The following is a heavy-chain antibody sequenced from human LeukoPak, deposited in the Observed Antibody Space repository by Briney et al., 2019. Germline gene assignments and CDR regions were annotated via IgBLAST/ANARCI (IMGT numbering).Heavy chain of an antibody. CDR2: IYSGGST. J-gene: IGHJ5*02. D-gene: IGHD3-10*01. CDR3: ARETVTMVRGVRWFDP. CDR1: GFTVSSNY. V-gene: IGHV3-66*01. Sequence: GGSLRLSCAASGFTVSSNYMSWVRQAPGKRLEWVSVIYSGGSTYYADSVKGRFTISRNNSKNTLYLQMNSLRAEDTAVYYCARETVTMVRGVRWFDPWGPGTLVTVSS.